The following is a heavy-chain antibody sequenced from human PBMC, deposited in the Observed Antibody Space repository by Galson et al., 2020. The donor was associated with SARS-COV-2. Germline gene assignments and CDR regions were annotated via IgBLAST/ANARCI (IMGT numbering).Heavy chain of an antibody. Sequence: GESLKISCAASGFTVSNNYMSWVRQAPGKGLEWVSLIYSVGRTYYTDSVKGRFTISRDNSKNTLYLQMNTLRAEDTAIYYCAAFTSLDYWGQGALVTVSS. CDR3: AAFTSLDY. D-gene: IGHD1-1*01. V-gene: IGHV3-66*01. J-gene: IGHJ4*02. CDR1: GFTVSNNY. CDR2: IYSVGRT.